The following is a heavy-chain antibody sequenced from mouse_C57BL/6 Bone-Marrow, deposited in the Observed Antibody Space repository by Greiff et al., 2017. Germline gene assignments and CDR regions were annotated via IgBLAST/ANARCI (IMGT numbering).Heavy chain of an antibody. D-gene: IGHD3-2*02. Sequence: QVQLQQPGAELVKPGASVKLSCKASGYTFTSYWMHWVKQRPGQGLEWIGMIHPNSGSTNYNEKFKSKATLTVDKSSSTAYMQLSSLTSEDSAVYYCARRGMAAQATVAYWGQGTLVTVSA. CDR3: ARRGMAAQATVAY. CDR1: GYTFTSYW. J-gene: IGHJ3*01. V-gene: IGHV1-64*01. CDR2: IHPNSGST.